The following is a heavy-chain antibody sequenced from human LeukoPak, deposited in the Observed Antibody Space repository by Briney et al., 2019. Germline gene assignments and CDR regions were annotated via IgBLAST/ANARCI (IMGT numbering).Heavy chain of an antibody. V-gene: IGHV1-3*01. CDR2: INAGNDYT. CDR3: ARGYYDSSGLSSSAFDI. D-gene: IGHD3-22*01. Sequence: ASVKVSCKASGYTFTSYAMHWVRQAPGQRLEWMRWINAGNDYTKYSQKLQGRVTITRDTSASTAYMELSSLRSEDTAVYYCARGYYDSSGLSSSAFDIWGQGTMVTVSS. CDR1: GYTFTSYA. J-gene: IGHJ3*02.